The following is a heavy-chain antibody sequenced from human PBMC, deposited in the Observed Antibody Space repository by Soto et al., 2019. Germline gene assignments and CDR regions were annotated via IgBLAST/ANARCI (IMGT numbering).Heavy chain of an antibody. V-gene: IGHV1-3*01. J-gene: IGHJ5*02. CDR2: INAGNGNT. CDR1: GYTFTSYA. Sequence: ASVKVSCEASGYTFTSYAMHWVRQAPGQRLEWMGWINAGNGNTKYSQKFQGRVTITRDTSASTAYMELSSLRSEDTAVYYCARVSHPPSYSSSWYWFDPWGQGTLVTVSS. CDR3: ARVSHPPSYSSSWYWFDP. D-gene: IGHD6-13*01.